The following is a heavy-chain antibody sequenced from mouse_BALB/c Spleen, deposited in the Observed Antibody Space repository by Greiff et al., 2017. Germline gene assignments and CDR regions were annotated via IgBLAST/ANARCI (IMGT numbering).Heavy chain of an antibody. Sequence: DVKLQESGAELVRPGALVKLSCKASGFNIKDYYMHWVKQRPEQGLEWIGWIDPENGNTIYDPKFQGKASITADTSSNTAYLQLSSLTSEDTAVYYCARNGDFDVWGAGTTVTVSS. V-gene: IGHV14-1*02. CDR3: ARNGDFDV. CDR2: IDPENGNT. J-gene: IGHJ1*01. CDR1: GFNIKDYY.